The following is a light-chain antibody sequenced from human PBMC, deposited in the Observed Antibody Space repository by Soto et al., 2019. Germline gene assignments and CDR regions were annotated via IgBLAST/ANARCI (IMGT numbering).Light chain of an antibody. Sequence: QSALTQPASVSGSPGQSITISCTGTSSDVGSHNLVSWYHQHPGQAPKLMIYEVSKRPLGVSTRFSASKSGNTASLTISGLQAEDAADYYCCSYGGSRAVFGGGTQLTVL. J-gene: IGLJ7*01. CDR3: CSYGGSRAV. V-gene: IGLV2-23*02. CDR2: EVS. CDR1: SSDVGSHNL.